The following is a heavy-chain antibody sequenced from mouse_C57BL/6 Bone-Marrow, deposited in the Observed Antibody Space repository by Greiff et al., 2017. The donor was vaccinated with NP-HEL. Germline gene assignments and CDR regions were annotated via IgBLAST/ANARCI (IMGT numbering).Heavy chain of an antibody. V-gene: IGHV1-80*01. D-gene: IGHD1-1*01. Sequence: VQLQQSGAELVKPGASVKISCKASGYAFSSYWMNWVKERPGTGLEWIGQIYPGDGDTKYNGKFKGKATLTADKSSSTAYMQVSSLTSEDSAVYFCERGDYGSSRFGYAMDYWGHGTSVTVSS. CDR1: GYAFSSYW. CDR2: IYPGDGDT. CDR3: ERGDYGSSRFGYAMDY. J-gene: IGHJ4*01.